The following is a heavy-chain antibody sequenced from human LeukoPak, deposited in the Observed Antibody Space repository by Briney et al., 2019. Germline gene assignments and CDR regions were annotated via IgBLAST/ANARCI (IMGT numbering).Heavy chain of an antibody. V-gene: IGHV4-59*01. J-gene: IGHJ4*02. Sequence: SETLSHTRTVSRGSLRSYYWSGIRPPPGKGREGVGYIYYSGSTNYNPSLNSRVTITVDTSKNQFSLKLSSVTAADSAVYYCARASGYYYHFDYWGEGRQVTVFS. D-gene: IGHD3-22*01. CDR3: ARASGYYYHFDY. CDR2: IYYSGST. CDR1: RGSLRSYY.